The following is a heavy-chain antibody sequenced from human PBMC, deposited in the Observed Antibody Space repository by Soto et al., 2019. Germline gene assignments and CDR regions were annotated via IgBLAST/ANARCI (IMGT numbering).Heavy chain of an antibody. Sequence: QVQLVQSGAEVKKPGSSVTVSCKASGGTFGNSAISWVRQAPGQGLEWMGGIIPIFPTPDYAQKFQGRVTITADESSGPAYMGLTSLRSEEPAGFFCARDKSPLQFRGNSLFGMEGWGQGTTVTVSS. CDR3: ARDKSPLQFRGNSLFGMEG. V-gene: IGHV1-69*12. CDR1: GGTFGNSA. D-gene: IGHD5-12*01. J-gene: IGHJ6*01. CDR2: IIPIFPTP.